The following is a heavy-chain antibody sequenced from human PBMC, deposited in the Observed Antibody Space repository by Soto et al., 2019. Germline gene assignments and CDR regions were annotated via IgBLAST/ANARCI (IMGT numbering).Heavy chain of an antibody. CDR2: INAGNGNT. D-gene: IGHD1-7*01. Sequence: ASVKVSCKASGYAFTSYAMHWVRQAPGQRLEWMGWINAGNGNTKYSQKFQGRVTITRDASASTAYTELSSLRSEDTAVYYGAGALGNCFVIWGQGTMITVS. CDR1: GYAFTSYA. V-gene: IGHV1-3*01. J-gene: IGHJ3*02. CDR3: AGALGNCFVI.